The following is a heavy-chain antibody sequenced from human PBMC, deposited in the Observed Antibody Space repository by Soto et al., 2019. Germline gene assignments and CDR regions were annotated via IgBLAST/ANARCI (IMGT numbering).Heavy chain of an antibody. CDR3: ASYGDSTKYSYYYGMDV. V-gene: IGHV1-69*01. D-gene: IGHD4-17*01. Sequence: QVQLVQSGAEVKKPGSSVKVSCKASGGTFSSYAISWVRQAPGQGLEWMGGIIPIFGTANYAQKFQGRVTITADESTSTAYMELSSLRSEDTAVYYCASYGDSTKYSYYYGMDVWGQGTTVTVSS. J-gene: IGHJ6*02. CDR1: GGTFSSYA. CDR2: IIPIFGTA.